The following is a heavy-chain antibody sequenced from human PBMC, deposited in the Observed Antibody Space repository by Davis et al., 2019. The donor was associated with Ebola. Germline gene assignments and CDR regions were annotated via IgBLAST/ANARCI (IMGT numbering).Heavy chain of an antibody. CDR2: ISWDGGST. V-gene: IGHV3-43*01. CDR3: AKGDQYYYDSSGYSTPTYYYGMDV. D-gene: IGHD3-22*01. Sequence: PGGSLRLCCAASGFTFDDYTMHWVRQAPGKGLEWVSLISWDGGSTYYADSVKGRFTISRDNSKNSLYLQMNSLRTEDTALYYCAKGDQYYYDSSGYSTPTYYYGMDVWGQGTTVTVSS. J-gene: IGHJ6*02. CDR1: GFTFDDYT.